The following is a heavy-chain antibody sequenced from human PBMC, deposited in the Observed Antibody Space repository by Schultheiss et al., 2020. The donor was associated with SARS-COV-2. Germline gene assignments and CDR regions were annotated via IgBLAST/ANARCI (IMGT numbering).Heavy chain of an antibody. V-gene: IGHV4-38-2*01. Sequence: SQTLSLTCAVSGYSISSGYYWGWIRQPPGKGLEWIGYIYYSGSTYYNPSLMSRVTMSVDTSKNQFSLKLSSVTAADTAVYYCAALKGGSYLDYWGQGTLVTVSS. J-gene: IGHJ4*02. CDR1: GYSISSGYY. CDR3: AALKGGSYLDY. D-gene: IGHD1-26*01. CDR2: IYYSGST.